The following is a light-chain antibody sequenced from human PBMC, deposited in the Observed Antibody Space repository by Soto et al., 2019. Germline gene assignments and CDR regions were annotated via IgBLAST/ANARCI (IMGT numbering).Light chain of an antibody. CDR3: SSYAGSNPV. J-gene: IGLJ3*02. Sequence: QAVVTQPPSASGSPGQSVTISCTGTSSDVGGYNYVSWYQQHPGKAPKLMIYEVSKRPSGVPDRFPGSKSGNTASLTVSGLQAEDEADYYCSSYAGSNPVFGGGTKVTVL. CDR1: SSDVGGYNY. CDR2: EVS. V-gene: IGLV2-8*01.